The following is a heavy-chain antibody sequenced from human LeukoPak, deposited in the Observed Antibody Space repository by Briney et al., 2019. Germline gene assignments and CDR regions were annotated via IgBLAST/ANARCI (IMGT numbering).Heavy chain of an antibody. Sequence: QAGGSLRLSCAASGFTFSSYGMHWVRQAPGKGLEWVAVISYDGSNKYYADSVKGRFTISRDNSKNTLYLQMNSLRAEDTAVYYCARDLSRYCSSTSCYEYFDYWGQGTLVTVSS. V-gene: IGHV3-30*03. J-gene: IGHJ4*02. D-gene: IGHD2-2*01. CDR3: ARDLSRYCSSTSCYEYFDY. CDR1: GFTFSSYG. CDR2: ISYDGSNK.